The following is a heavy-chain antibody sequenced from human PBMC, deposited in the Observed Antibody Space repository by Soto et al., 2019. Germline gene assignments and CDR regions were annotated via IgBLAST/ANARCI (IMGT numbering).Heavy chain of an antibody. CDR1: GFTFSNYD. D-gene: IGHD3-22*01. Sequence: HPGGSLRLSCAASGFTFSNYDMHWVRQVTGKGLEWVSSISSGGSTYYADSVKGRFTISRDNSKNTLYLQMNSLRAEDTAVYYCAREPRDYYDSSLNWFDPWGQGTLVTVSS. J-gene: IGHJ5*02. V-gene: IGHV3-66*01. CDR2: ISSGGST. CDR3: AREPRDYYDSSLNWFDP.